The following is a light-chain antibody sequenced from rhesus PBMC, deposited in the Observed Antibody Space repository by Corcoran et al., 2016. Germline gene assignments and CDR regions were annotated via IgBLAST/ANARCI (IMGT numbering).Light chain of an antibody. V-gene: IGLV2S7*01. CDR2: GVS. CDR1: SDDVGNYDY. Sequence: QSAPAQPPSLSGSPGQSVTFSCTGTSDDVGNYDYVSWYQQYPGKVPKLIIYGVSSRPSGVSGRVSGSKSGNTASLTISGLQAEDDGDYYCCTYSSSGSRLFGVGTRLSVL. CDR3: CTYSSSGSRL. J-gene: IGLJ1*01.